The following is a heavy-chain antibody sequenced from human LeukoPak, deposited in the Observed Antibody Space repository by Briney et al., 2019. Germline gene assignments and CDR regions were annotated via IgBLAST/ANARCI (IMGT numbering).Heavy chain of an antibody. D-gene: IGHD3-9*01. V-gene: IGHV4-59*01. J-gene: IGHJ4*02. CDR1: GGSISSYY. Sequence: SETLSLTCTVSGGSISSYYWSWIRQPPGKGLEWIGYIYYSGSTNYNPSLKSRVTISVDTSKNQSSLKLSSVTAADTAVYYCARGLTYFDWLVLGYWGQGTLVTVSS. CDR3: ARGLTYFDWLVLGY. CDR2: IYYSGST.